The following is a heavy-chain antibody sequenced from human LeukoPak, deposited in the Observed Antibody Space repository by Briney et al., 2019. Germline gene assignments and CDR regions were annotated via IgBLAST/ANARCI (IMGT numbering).Heavy chain of an antibody. V-gene: IGHV1-69*13. D-gene: IGHD4-23*01. Sequence: ASVKVSCKASGGTFSSYAISWVRQAPGQGLEWMGGIIPIFGTANYAQKFQGRVTITADEPTSTAYMELSSLRSEDTAVYYCARPDGNSGIGDYWGQGTLVTVSS. J-gene: IGHJ4*02. CDR1: GGTFSSYA. CDR2: IIPIFGTA. CDR3: ARPDGNSGIGDY.